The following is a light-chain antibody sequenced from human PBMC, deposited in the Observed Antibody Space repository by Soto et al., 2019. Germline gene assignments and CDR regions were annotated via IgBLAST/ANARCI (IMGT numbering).Light chain of an antibody. CDR3: QQYNSYSLT. CDR1: QSISSW. Sequence: DIQMTQSPSTLPASVGDRVTITCRASQSISSWLAWYQQKPGKAPKLLIYKASSLESGVPLRFSGSGFGTEFTLTISSLQPDDFATYYCQQYNSYSLTFGGGTKVDIK. V-gene: IGKV1-5*03. CDR2: KAS. J-gene: IGKJ4*01.